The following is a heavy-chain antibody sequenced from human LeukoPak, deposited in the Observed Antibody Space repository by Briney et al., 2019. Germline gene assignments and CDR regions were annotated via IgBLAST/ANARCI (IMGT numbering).Heavy chain of an antibody. CDR2: IRYDGSNK. D-gene: IGHD1-26*01. CDR1: GFTFSSYG. V-gene: IGHV3-30*02. CDR3: AKRGATEFDY. Sequence: GGSLRLSCAASGFTFSSYGMHWVRQAPGKGLEWVAFIRYDGSNKYYADSVKGRFAISRDNSKNTLYLQMNSLRAEDTAVYYCAKRGATEFDYWGQGTLVTVSS. J-gene: IGHJ4*02.